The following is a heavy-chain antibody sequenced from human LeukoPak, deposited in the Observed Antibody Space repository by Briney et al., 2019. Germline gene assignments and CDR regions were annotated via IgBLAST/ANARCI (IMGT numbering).Heavy chain of an antibody. V-gene: IGHV3-23*01. Sequence: GGSLRLSCAASGFTFSSYAMSWVRQAPGKGLEGVSAISGSGGSTYYADPVKGRFTISRDNSKNTLYLQMNSLRAEDTAVYYCAKDPGGKYGLYYFDYWGQGTLVTVSS. CDR1: GFTFSSYA. CDR2: ISGSGGST. D-gene: IGHD3-16*01. J-gene: IGHJ4*02. CDR3: AKDPGGKYGLYYFDY.